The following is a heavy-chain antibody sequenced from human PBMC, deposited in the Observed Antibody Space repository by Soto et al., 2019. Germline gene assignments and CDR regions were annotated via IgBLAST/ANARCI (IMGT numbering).Heavy chain of an antibody. Sequence: GESVKISGKGSGWRYSNYWMSWVRQMPGKGLEWMGRIDPSDSYTNYSPSFQGHVAISADKSISTAYLQWSSLKASDTAMYYCARHDTYFSPDYWGQGTLVTGSS. CDR2: IDPSDSYT. D-gene: IGHD2-21*01. CDR1: GWRYSNYW. J-gene: IGHJ4*02. CDR3: ARHDTYFSPDY. V-gene: IGHV5-10-1*01.